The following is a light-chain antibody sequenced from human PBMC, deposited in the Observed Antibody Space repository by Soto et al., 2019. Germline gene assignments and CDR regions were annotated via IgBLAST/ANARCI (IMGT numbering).Light chain of an antibody. V-gene: IGLV1-51*01. CDR1: SSNIGGNS. CDR3: GSWDSSLSAYV. Sequence: QSVLTQPHSVSAAPGQKVTISCSGSSSNIGGNSVSWYQQLPGTAPKLLIYDDDKRPSGIPDRFSGSKSGTSATLGITGFQTGDEADYYCGSWDSSLSAYVFATGTKVTVL. J-gene: IGLJ1*01. CDR2: DDD.